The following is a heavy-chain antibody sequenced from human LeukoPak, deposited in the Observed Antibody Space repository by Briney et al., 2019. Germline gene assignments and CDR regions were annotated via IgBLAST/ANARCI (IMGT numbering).Heavy chain of an antibody. D-gene: IGHD4-17*01. CDR1: GGSFSGYY. CDR3: ARGLSMTTVTTFFDY. Sequence: PSETLSLTCAVYGGSFSGYYWSWIRQPPGKGLEWIGEINHSGSTNYNPSLKSRVTISVDTSKNQFSLKLSSVTAADTAVYYCARGLSMTTVTTFFDYWGQGTLVTVS. J-gene: IGHJ4*02. CDR2: INHSGST. V-gene: IGHV4-34*01.